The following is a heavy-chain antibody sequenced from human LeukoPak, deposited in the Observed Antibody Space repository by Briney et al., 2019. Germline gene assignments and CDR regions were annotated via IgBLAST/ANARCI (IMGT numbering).Heavy chain of an antibody. D-gene: IGHD4-23*01. CDR3: ARDLYGRWLVVDV. J-gene: IGHJ6*04. Sequence: PSETLSLTCTVSGGSISSSSYYWGWIRQPPGKGLEWIGSIYYSGSTYYNPSLKSRVTISVDTSKNQFSPKLSSVTAADTAVYYCARDLYGRWLVVDVWGKGTTVTVSS. CDR2: IYYSGST. CDR1: GGSISSSSYY. V-gene: IGHV4-39*07.